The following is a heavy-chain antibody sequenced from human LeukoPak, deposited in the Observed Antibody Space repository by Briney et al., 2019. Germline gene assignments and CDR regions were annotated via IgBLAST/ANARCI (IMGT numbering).Heavy chain of an antibody. V-gene: IGHV1-8*01. D-gene: IGHD2-15*01. CDR3: ARAGGYCGRISCPYYFDY. CDR2: VNPNSGNT. Sequence: ASVKVSCKASGYTFTSHDINWVRQATGQGLEWMGWVNPNSGNTGYAQKFQGRVTMTRNTSISTAYMELSSLRSEDTAVYYCARAGGYCGRISCPYYFDYWGQGSLVAVSS. J-gene: IGHJ4*02. CDR1: GYTFTSHD.